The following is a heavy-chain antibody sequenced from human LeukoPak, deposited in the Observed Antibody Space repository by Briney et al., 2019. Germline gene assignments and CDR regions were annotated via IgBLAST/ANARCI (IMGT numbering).Heavy chain of an antibody. Sequence: PGGSLRLSCAASGFTSSTYSMNWVRRAPGKGLEWVSSISSSSSYMYYADSVKGRFTISRDNAKNSLYLQMNSLRAEDTAVYYCARVTVLLWFGETSDYYYMDVWGKGTTVTVSS. CDR2: ISSSSSYM. CDR1: GFTSSTYS. D-gene: IGHD3-10*01. V-gene: IGHV3-21*01. J-gene: IGHJ6*03. CDR3: ARVTVLLWFGETSDYYYMDV.